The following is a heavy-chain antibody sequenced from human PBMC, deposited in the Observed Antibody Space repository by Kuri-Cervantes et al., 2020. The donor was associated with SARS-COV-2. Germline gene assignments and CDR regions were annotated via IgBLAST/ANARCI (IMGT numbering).Heavy chain of an antibody. D-gene: IGHD3-16*01. Sequence: GGSLRLSCAASGFTFSSYSMNWVRQAPGKGLEWVSYISSSSSTIYYADSVKGRFTISRDNAKNSLYLQMNSLRAEDTAVYYCARAQLGAVGAFDIWGQGAMVTVSS. J-gene: IGHJ3*02. CDR2: ISSSSSTI. CDR1: GFTFSSYS. V-gene: IGHV3-48*01. CDR3: ARAQLGAVGAFDI.